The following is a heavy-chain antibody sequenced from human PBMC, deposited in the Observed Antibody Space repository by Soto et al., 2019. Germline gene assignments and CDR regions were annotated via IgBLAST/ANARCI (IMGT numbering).Heavy chain of an antibody. J-gene: IGHJ3*02. CDR1: GGTFSSYA. D-gene: IGHD3-22*01. V-gene: IGHV1-69*13. CDR3: ARIYYYDSSGHYGAFDI. Sequence: SVKVSCKASGGTFSSYAISWVRQAPGQGLEWMGGIIPIFGTANYAQKFQGRVTITADESTSTAYMELSSLRSEDTAVYYCARIYYYDSSGHYGAFDIWAHRTMATIS. CDR2: IIPIFGTA.